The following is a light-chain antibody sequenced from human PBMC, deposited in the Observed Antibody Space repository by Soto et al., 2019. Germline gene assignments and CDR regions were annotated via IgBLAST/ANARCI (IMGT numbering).Light chain of an antibody. CDR3: QQRNVWPPVT. CDR2: DAS. Sequence: ETVMTQSPATLSVSPGERATLSCRASQSVGSDLAWYQHKTGQAPRLLISDASTRATGIPDRFSGSGSGTDFTLTISSLEPEDSAIYYCQQRNVWPPVTFGLGTRLEIK. CDR1: QSVGSD. V-gene: IGKV3-11*01. J-gene: IGKJ5*01.